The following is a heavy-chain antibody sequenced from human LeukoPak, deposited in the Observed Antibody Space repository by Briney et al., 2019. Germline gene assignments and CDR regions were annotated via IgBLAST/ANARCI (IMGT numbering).Heavy chain of an antibody. J-gene: IGHJ5*02. CDR3: ARDMALEYCSSTSCYPTHNWFDP. CDR2: IYYSGST. CDR1: GGYISSGGYY. V-gene: IGHV4-31*03. D-gene: IGHD2-2*01. Sequence: SQTLSLTCTVSGGYISSGGYYWSWIRQHPGKGLEWIGYIYYSGSTYYNPSLKRRVTISVDTSKNQFSLKLSSVTAADTAVYYCARDMALEYCSSTSCYPTHNWFDPWGQGTLVTVSS.